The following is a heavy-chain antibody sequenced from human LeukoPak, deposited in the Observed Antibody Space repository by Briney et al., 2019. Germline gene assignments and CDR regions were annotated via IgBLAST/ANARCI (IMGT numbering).Heavy chain of an antibody. V-gene: IGHV3-23*01. D-gene: IGHD2-15*01. Sequence: GGSLRLSCAASGFTFSSYAMSWVRQAPGKGLEWVSAISGSGGSTYYPDSVEGRFTISRDNSKNTLYLQMNSLRVEDTAIYYCAKDHPRQGVTAHTPFDYWGQGTLVTVSS. CDR3: AKDHPRQGVTAHTPFDY. CDR1: GFTFSSYA. J-gene: IGHJ4*02. CDR2: ISGSGGST.